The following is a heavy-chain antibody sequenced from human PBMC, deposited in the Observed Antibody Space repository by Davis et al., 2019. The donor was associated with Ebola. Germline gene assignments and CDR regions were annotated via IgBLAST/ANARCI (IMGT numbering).Heavy chain of an antibody. CDR3: ARDKDFWSGYSPYYYYYMDV. CDR2: ISSSSSYI. J-gene: IGHJ6*03. D-gene: IGHD3-3*01. V-gene: IGHV3-21*01. CDR1: GFTFSSYR. Sequence: PAGSLRLSCAASGFTFSSYRMNWVRQAPGKGLEWVSSISSSSSYIYYADSVKGRFIISRDNAKNSLYLQMNSLRAEETAVYYCARDKDFWSGYSPYYYYYMDVWGKGTTVTVSS.